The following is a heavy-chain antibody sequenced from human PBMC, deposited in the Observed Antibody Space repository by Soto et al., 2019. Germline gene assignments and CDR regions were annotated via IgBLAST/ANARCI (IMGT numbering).Heavy chain of an antibody. CDR2: FYVNGNT. V-gene: IGHV3-66*01. J-gene: IGHJ5*02. CDR1: GFTGSLNC. D-gene: IGHD3-10*01. CDR3: ARNYYDSGSYPPWFDP. Sequence: PGGSLRLSCAGSGFTGSLNCMGWARQAPGKGLEWVSLFYVNGNTYSAASVKGRFSISRDSSRNTIYLQMDRLRAEDTAVYYCARNYYDSGSYPPWFDPWGQGT.